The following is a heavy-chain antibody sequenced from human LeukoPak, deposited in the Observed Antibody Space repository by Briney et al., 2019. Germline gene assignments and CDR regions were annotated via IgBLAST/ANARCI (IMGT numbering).Heavy chain of an antibody. CDR2: IGAYNGNT. V-gene: IGHV1-18*01. Sequence: ASVKVSCKASGYTFTSYGISWVRQAPGQGLEWMGWIGAYNGNTNYAQKLQGRVTMTTDTSTSTAYMELRSLRSDDTAVYYCARLVSKDGEAYISYWGQGTLVTVSS. CDR1: GYTFTSYG. CDR3: ARLVSKDGEAYISY. D-gene: IGHD3-10*01. J-gene: IGHJ4*02.